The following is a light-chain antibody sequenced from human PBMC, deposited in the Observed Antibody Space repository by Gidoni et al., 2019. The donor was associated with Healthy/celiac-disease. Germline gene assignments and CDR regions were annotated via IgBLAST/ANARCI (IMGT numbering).Light chain of an antibody. J-gene: IGKJ1*01. V-gene: IGKV2-30*02. Sequence: DVVMTQSPLSLPVTLGQPASISGRSSQSLVHSDGNTYLIWFQQRPGECPRRRIYKVANRECGVQERFSGSGSGNDFTMKISRVEGEDMGVYYCMQGKDWRRTFGQGTKVEIK. CDR1: QSLVHSDGNTY. CDR3: MQGKDWRRT. CDR2: KVA.